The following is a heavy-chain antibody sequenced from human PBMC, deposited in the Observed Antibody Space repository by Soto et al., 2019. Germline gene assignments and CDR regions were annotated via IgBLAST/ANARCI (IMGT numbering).Heavy chain of an antibody. V-gene: IGHV5-51*01. J-gene: IGHJ4*02. D-gene: IGHD3-9*01. Sequence: GESLKISCKVSGYSFTSYWIAWVRHMPGKGLEWMAIINPGDSETKYSPSFEGQVIISADKSINTAYLQWSSLKASDTAMYYCARHATYYDILSGYYFDYWGQGTQVTVSS. CDR1: GYSFTSYW. CDR3: ARHATYYDILSGYYFDY. CDR2: INPGDSET.